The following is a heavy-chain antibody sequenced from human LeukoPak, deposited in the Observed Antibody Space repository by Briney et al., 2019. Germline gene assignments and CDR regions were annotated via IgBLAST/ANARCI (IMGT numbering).Heavy chain of an antibody. J-gene: IGHJ4*02. CDR1: GFTFDDYA. Sequence: GGSLRLSCAASGFTFDDYAMHWVRQAPGKGLEWVSLIRGNGGSTYYADSVKGRFTIYRDNCKTSMYLQMNSLTTEATALYYCAKDIPSSGYDFWSGLDYWGQGTLVTVSS. CDR2: IRGNGGST. CDR3: AKDIPSSGYDFWSGLDY. D-gene: IGHD3-3*01. V-gene: IGHV3-43*02.